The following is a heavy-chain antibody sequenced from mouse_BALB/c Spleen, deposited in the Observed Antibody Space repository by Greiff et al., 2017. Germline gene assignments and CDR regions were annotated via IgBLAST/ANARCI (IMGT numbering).Heavy chain of an antibody. V-gene: IGHV3-8*02. CDR1: GDSITSGY. J-gene: IGHJ4*01. CDR2: ISYSGST. Sequence: DVQLVESGPSLVKPSQTLSLTCSVTGDSITSGYWNWIRKFPGNKLEYMGYISYSGSTYYNPSLKSRISITRDTSKNQYYLQLNSVTTEDTATYYCARYFYYDYDGGDYYAMDYWGQGTSVTVSS. D-gene: IGHD2-4*01. CDR3: ARYFYYDYDGGDYYAMDY.